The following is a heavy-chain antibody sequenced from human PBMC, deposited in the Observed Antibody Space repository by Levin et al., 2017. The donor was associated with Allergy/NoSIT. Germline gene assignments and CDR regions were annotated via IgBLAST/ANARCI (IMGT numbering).Heavy chain of an antibody. CDR1: GFTFSSYD. J-gene: IGHJ4*02. Sequence: PGGSLRLSCAASGFTFSSYDMHWVRQATGKGLEWVSAIGTAGDTYYPGSVKGRFTISRENAKNSLYLQMNSLRAGDTAVYYCARGARGGYSSSWHNFDYWGQGTLVTVSS. CDR3: ARGARGGYSSSWHNFDY. D-gene: IGHD6-13*01. V-gene: IGHV3-13*04. CDR2: IGTAGDT.